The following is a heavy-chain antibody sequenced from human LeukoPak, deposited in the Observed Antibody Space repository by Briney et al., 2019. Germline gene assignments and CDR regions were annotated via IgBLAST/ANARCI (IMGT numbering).Heavy chain of an antibody. CDR1: GFTFSSYS. V-gene: IGHV3-48*01. J-gene: IGHJ4*02. CDR2: ISSSSSTI. D-gene: IGHD3-10*01. CDR3: ARDRGVTRGNFDY. Sequence: GGSLRLSCAASGFTFSSYSMNWVRQAPGKGLEWVSYISSSSSTIYYADSVKGRFTISRDNAKNSLCLQMNSLRAEDTAVYYCARDRGVTRGNFDYWGQGTLVTVSS.